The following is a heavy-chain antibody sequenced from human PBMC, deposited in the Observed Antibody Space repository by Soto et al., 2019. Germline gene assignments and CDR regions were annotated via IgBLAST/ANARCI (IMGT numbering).Heavy chain of an antibody. CDR1: GFTFSSYA. V-gene: IGHV3-23*01. Sequence: EVQLLESGGGLVQPGGSLRLSCAASGFTFSSYAMSWVRQAPGKGLEWVSAISGSGGSTYYADSVKGRFTISRDNSKNTLYLQMNSRRAEDTAVYYCAKTRHRDSGWSIKYYYYGMDVWGQGTTVTVSS. J-gene: IGHJ6*02. CDR2: ISGSGGST. D-gene: IGHD6-19*01. CDR3: AKTRHRDSGWSIKYYYYGMDV.